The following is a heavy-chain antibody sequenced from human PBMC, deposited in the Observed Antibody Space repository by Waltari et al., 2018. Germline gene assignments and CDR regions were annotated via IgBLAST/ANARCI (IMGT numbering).Heavy chain of an antibody. J-gene: IGHJ5*02. CDR1: GFTFSSYS. CDR2: ISTNVVST. V-gene: IGHV3-64*01. CDR3: ARGTS. D-gene: IGHD3-10*01. Sequence: EVQLVESGGGLVQPGGSLRLSCAASGFTFSSYSVHGVRQAPGKVLDYVSSISTNVVSTYYANSVKGIFTISRDNSKNTLYLQMGSLRAEDMAVYYCARGTSWGQGTLVTVSS.